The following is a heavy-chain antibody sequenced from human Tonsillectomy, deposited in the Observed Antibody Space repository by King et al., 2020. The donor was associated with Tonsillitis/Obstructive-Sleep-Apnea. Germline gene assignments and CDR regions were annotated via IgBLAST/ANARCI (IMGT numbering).Heavy chain of an antibody. CDR1: GFTFSSYS. Sequence: VQLVESGGGLVQPGGSLRLSCAASGFTFSSYSMNWVRQAPGKGLEWVSYISGSGSPIYYADSVKGRFTISRDNAKNSLYLKMNSLRHEDTAVYYCVRDHLWGFDYWGQGILVTVSS. V-gene: IGHV3-48*02. CDR2: ISGSGSPI. D-gene: IGHD3-16*01. CDR3: VRDHLWGFDY. J-gene: IGHJ4*02.